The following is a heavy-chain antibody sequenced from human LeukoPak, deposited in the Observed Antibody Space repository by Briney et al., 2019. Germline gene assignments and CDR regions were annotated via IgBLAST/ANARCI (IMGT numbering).Heavy chain of an antibody. Sequence: NPSETLSLTCAVYGGSFSGYYWSWIRQPPGKGLEWIGEINHSGSTNYNPSLKSRVTISVDTSKNQFSLKLSSVTAADTAVYYCARGQTRPEGGQFARVRYYYYGMDVWGQGTTVTVSS. D-gene: IGHD3-10*01. J-gene: IGHJ6*02. CDR1: GGSFSGYY. V-gene: IGHV4-34*01. CDR2: INHSGST. CDR3: ARGQTRPEGGQFARVRYYYYGMDV.